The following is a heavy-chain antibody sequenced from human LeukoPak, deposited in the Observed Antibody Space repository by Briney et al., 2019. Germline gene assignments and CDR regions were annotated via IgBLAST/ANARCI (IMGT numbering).Heavy chain of an antibody. V-gene: IGHV4-61*02. CDR3: ARTKYSSSWYFDY. Sequence: TSETLSLTCTVSGGSISTSSYYWGWIRQPAGKGLEWIGRIYTSGSTNYNPSLKSRVTMSVDTSKNQFSLKLSSVTAADTAVYYCARTKYSSSWYFDYWGQGTLVTVSS. D-gene: IGHD6-13*01. J-gene: IGHJ4*02. CDR2: IYTSGST. CDR1: GGSISTSSYY.